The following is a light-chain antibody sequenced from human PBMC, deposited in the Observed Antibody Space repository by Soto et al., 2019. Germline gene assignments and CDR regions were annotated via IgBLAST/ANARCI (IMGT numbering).Light chain of an antibody. CDR1: SNTIGGYNV. Sequence: QSVLTQPASVSGSPGQSITISCTVTSNTIGGYNVVSWYQQHPGTAPKVIIYEGIKRPSGVSNRFSGSISGSTASLTISGLQAEDEADYYCCSYVGATTYVFGTGTKVTLL. CDR3: CSYVGATTYV. CDR2: EGI. J-gene: IGLJ1*01. V-gene: IGLV2-23*01.